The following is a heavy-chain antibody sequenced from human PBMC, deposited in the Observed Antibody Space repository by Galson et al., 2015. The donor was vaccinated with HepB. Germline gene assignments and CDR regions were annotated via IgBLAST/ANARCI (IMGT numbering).Heavy chain of an antibody. V-gene: IGHV5-10-1*01. Sequence: QSGAEVKKPGESLRISCKGSGYSFTSYWISWVRQMPGKGLEWMGRIDPSDSYTNYSPSFQGHVTISADKSISTAYLQWSSLKASDTAMYYCARHLASGDSSGYDLDYWGQGTLVTVSS. J-gene: IGHJ4*02. CDR1: GYSFTSYW. D-gene: IGHD3-22*01. CDR3: ARHLASGDSSGYDLDY. CDR2: IDPSDSYT.